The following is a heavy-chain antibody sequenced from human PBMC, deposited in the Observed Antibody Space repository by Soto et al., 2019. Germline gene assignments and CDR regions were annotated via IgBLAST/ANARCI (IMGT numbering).Heavy chain of an antibody. Sequence: EVQLVESGGGLVKPGGSLRLSCAASGFTFSSYSMNWVRQAPGKGLEWVSSISSSSSYIYYADSVKGRFTISRDNAKNLLYLQMNGLRAEDTAGYYCVRDPFGVAAFDYWGQGTLVTVSS. CDR2: ISSSSSYI. V-gene: IGHV3-21*01. CDR1: GFTFSSYS. CDR3: VRDPFGVAAFDY. J-gene: IGHJ4*02. D-gene: IGHD3-3*01.